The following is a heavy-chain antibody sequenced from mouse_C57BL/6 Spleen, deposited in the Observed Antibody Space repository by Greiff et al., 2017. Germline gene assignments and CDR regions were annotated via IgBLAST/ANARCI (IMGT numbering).Heavy chain of an antibody. D-gene: IGHD4-1*01. V-gene: IGHV5-17*01. CDR2: ISSGSSTI. CDR3: AKLGRGAMDY. CDR1: GFTFSDYG. Sequence: EVKVVESGGGLVKPGGSLKLSCAASGFTFSDYGMHWVRQAPEKGLEWVAYISSGSSTIYYADTVKGRCTISRDNAKNTLFLQMTSLRSEDTAMYYCAKLGRGAMDYWGQGTSVTVSS. J-gene: IGHJ4*01.